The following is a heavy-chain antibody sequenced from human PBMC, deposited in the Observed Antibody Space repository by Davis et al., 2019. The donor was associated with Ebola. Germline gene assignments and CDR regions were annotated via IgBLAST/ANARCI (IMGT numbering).Heavy chain of an antibody. CDR1: GYTFTSYD. CDR2: MNPNSGNT. J-gene: IGHJ6*04. V-gene: IGHV1-8*01. CDR3: AREKAVAGPLYYYGMDV. Sequence: ASVKVSCKASGYTFTSYDINWVRQATGQGLEWMGWMNPNSGNTGYAQKFQGRVTMTRNTSISTVYMELSSLRSEDTAVYYCAREKAVAGPLYYYGMDVWGKGTTVTVSS. D-gene: IGHD6-19*01.